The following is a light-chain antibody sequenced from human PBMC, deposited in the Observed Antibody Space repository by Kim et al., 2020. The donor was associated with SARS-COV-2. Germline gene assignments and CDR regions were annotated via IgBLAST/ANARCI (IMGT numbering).Light chain of an antibody. CDR2: AAA. CDR1: QDIANS. J-gene: IGKJ1*01. CDR3: QKYKSAPWT. V-gene: IGKV1-27*01. Sequence: ASIENRVTITCRTSQDIANSLAWYQQKPGKVPQVLIYAAATLQSGVPSRFSGSGSGTEFTLTIGSLQNEDVATYYCQKYKSAPWTFGPGTKVDIK.